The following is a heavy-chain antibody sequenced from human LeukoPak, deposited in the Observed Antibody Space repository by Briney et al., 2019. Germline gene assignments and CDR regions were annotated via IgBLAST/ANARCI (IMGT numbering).Heavy chain of an antibody. CDR1: GFTFGNYA. Sequence: GASLRLSCAASGFTFGNYAMSWVRQAPGKGLEWVSAISGSGGSTYYADSVKGRFTISRDNSKNTLYLQVNSLRAEDTAVYYCAKDQAPYYYDSSLDYFDYWGQGTLVTVSS. D-gene: IGHD3-22*01. CDR3: AKDQAPYYYDSSLDYFDY. V-gene: IGHV3-23*01. CDR2: ISGSGGST. J-gene: IGHJ4*02.